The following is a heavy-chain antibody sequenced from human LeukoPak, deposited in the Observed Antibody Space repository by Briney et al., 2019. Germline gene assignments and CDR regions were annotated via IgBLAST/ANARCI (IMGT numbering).Heavy chain of an antibody. D-gene: IGHD3-9*01. V-gene: IGHV3-53*01. Sequence: GGSLRLSCAASGLTVSSNYMSWVRQAPGKGLEWVSVIYSGGSTYYADSVKGRFTISRDNSKNTLYLQMNSLRAEDTAVYYCARALTYYYYYMDVWGKGTTVTVSS. J-gene: IGHJ6*03. CDR1: GLTVSSNY. CDR2: IYSGGST. CDR3: ARALTYYYYYMDV.